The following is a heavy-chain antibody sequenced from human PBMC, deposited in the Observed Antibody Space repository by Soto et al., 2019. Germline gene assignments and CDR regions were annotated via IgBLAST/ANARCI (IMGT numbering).Heavy chain of an antibody. CDR1: GYTFTSYY. V-gene: IGHV1-46*03. D-gene: IGHD3-3*01. CDR3: ARVALYDFDYYEMDV. J-gene: IGHJ6*04. CDR2: INPSGGST. Sequence: ASVKVSCKASGYTFTSYYMHWVRQAPGQGLEWMGIINPSGGSTSYAQKFQGRVTMTRDTSTSTVYMELSSLRSEDTAVYYCARVALYDFDYYEMDVWGKGTTVTVSS.